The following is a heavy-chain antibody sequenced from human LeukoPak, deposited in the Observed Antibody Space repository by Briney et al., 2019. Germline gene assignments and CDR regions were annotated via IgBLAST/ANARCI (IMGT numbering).Heavy chain of an antibody. CDR3: ARHSSDYYGPFDY. V-gene: IGHV4-39*01. CDR2: KYYSGST. Sequence: SETLSLTCSVSGDSISSSSYYWGWIRQPPGKGLEWIGSKYYSGSTYYNPSLKSRVTISVDTSKNQFSLKLSSVTAADTAVYYCARHSSDYYGPFDYWGQGTLVTVSS. J-gene: IGHJ4*02. CDR1: GDSISSSSYY. D-gene: IGHD4-17*01.